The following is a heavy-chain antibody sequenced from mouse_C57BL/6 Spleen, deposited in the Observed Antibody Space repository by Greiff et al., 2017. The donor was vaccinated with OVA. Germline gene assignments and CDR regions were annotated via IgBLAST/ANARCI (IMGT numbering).Heavy chain of an antibody. V-gene: IGHV1-26*01. J-gene: IGHJ2*01. CDR2: INPNNGGT. Sequence: VQLQQSGPELVKPGASVKISCKASGYTFTDYYMNWVKQSHGKSLEWIGDINPNNGGTSYNQKFTGKATLTVDKSSSTAYMELRSLTSEDSAVYYCARGEDYYGSSYLDYWGQGTTLTVSS. D-gene: IGHD1-1*01. CDR3: ARGEDYYGSSYLDY. CDR1: GYTFTDYY.